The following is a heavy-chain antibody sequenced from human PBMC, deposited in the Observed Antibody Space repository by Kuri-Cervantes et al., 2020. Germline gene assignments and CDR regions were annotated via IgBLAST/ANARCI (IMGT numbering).Heavy chain of an antibody. D-gene: IGHD2-21*02. J-gene: IGHJ1*01. V-gene: IGHV4-34*01. CDR3: ARELCGGDCLCLQH. CDR2: INHSGST. CDR1: GGSFSGYY. Sequence: GSLRLSCAVYGGSFSGYYWSWIRQPPGKGLEWIGEINHSGSTNYNPSLKSRITISVDTSKNQFSLKLSSVTAADTAVYYCARELCGGDCLCLQHWGQGTLVTVSS.